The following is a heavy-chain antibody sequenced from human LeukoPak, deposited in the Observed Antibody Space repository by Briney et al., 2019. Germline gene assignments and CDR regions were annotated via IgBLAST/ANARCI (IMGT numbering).Heavy chain of an antibody. CDR2: INPNSGVT. CDR3: AREGPYYGSGSYYNVNDY. J-gene: IGHJ4*02. Sequence: GASGKVACKASGYTFTGYYMHWVRQAPGQGLEWMGWINPNSGVTNYAQKFQGRVTMTRDTSISTAYMELSRLRSDDTAVYYCAREGPYYGSGSYYNVNDYWGQGTLVTVSS. V-gene: IGHV1-2*02. D-gene: IGHD3-10*01. CDR1: GYTFTGYY.